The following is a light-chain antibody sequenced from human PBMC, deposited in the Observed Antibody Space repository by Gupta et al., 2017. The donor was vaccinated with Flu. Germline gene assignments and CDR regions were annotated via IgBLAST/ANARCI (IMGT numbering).Light chain of an antibody. J-gene: IGLJ1*01. CDR2: KDT. CDR1: NLGDKY. V-gene: IGLV3-1*01. CDR3: QAWDSSTVV. Sequence: SYELTQPPSVSVSPGQKASITCSGDNLGDKYACWYQQKPGQSPVLVIYKDTKRPSGIPELFSGSNSGNTATLTISGTQAMDEADYYCQAWDSSTVVFGTGTKVTVL.